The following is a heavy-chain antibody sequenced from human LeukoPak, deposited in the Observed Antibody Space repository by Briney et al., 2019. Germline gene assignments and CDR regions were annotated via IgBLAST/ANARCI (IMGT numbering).Heavy chain of an antibody. CDR3: ANSPRYCSGGSCSAPPYY. D-gene: IGHD2-15*01. CDR2: IDPSDSYT. J-gene: IGHJ4*02. Sequence: GESLKISCKGSGYSFTSYWISWVRQMPGKGLEWMGRIDPSDSYTNYSPSFQGHVTISADKSISTAYLQWSSLKASDTAMCYCANSPRYCSGGSCSAPPYYWGQGTLVTVSS. V-gene: IGHV5-10-1*01. CDR1: GYSFTSYW.